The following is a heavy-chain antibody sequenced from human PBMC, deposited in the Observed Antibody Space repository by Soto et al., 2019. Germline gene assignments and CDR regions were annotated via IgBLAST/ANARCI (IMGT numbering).Heavy chain of an antibody. CDR2: ISTAGDT. V-gene: IGHV3-13*01. J-gene: IGHJ6*02. Sequence: EVQLVESGGGLVQPGGSLRLSCAASGFGFNGYDMHWVRQAPGKNLEWVAAISTAGDTYYLGSVKGRFTISRADAKNSLSLQMNSLRVGDTAVYYCARGGDRFDVMDVGGQGTPVTVS. CDR3: ARGGDRFDVMDV. CDR1: GFGFNGYD. D-gene: IGHD3-9*01.